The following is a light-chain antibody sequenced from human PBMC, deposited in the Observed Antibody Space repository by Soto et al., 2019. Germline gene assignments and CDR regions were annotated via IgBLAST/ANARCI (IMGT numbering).Light chain of an antibody. CDR2: GAS. Sequence: EIVLTQSPGTLSLSPGDRATLSCRASQSVSNTYLAWYQQRPGQAPRLLIYGASNRATGIPDRFSGSGSGTEFILTISGLEPEDFATYYCQHYNSYSEAFGQGTKVELK. CDR3: QHYNSYSEA. CDR1: QSVSNTY. J-gene: IGKJ1*01. V-gene: IGKV3-20*01.